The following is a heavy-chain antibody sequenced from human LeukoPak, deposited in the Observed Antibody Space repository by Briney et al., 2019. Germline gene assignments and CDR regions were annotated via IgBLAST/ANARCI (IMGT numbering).Heavy chain of an antibody. CDR3: AKDRGRYSYGSVDY. D-gene: IGHD5-12*01. CDR2: ISGSGGST. V-gene: IGHV3-23*01. J-gene: IGHJ4*02. Sequence: GGSLRLSCAASGFAFSSYAISWVRQAPGKGLEWVSSISGSGGSTYYADSVKGRFTISRDDFKNTLYLQMNSLRVEDTAVYYCAKDRGRYSYGSVDYWGQGTLVTVSS. CDR1: GFAFSSYA.